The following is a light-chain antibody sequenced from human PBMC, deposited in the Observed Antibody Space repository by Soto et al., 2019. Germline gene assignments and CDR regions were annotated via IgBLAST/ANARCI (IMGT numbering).Light chain of an antibody. CDR3: QHYHNWPPQYT. J-gene: IGKJ2*01. Sequence: EIVMTQSPASLSVSPRDGVTLSCRASQSVSSNVAWYQQRPGQGPRPLIHGASTRAVGVPARVSGSGSGTDFALTISSLQTEDVAVYYCQHYHNWPPQYTFGQGTKLQIK. CDR2: GAS. CDR1: QSVSSN. V-gene: IGKV3-15*01.